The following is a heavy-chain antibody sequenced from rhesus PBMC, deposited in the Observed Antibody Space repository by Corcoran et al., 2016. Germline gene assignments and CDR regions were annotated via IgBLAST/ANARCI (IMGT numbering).Heavy chain of an antibody. CDR2: IYGTGGST. CDR3: AKFLGGVCYY. V-gene: IGHV4-160*01. Sequence: QVQLQESGPGLVNPSATLSLPCAVSGGSLSSNYWSWIRQAPGKGLEWIGRIYGTGGSTDYNPSLNRRVTMSADTSKNQCSLKLSSVTAADTAVYYWAKFLGGVCYYWGQGVLVTVSS. J-gene: IGHJ4*01. D-gene: IGHD2-39*02. CDR1: GGSLSSNY.